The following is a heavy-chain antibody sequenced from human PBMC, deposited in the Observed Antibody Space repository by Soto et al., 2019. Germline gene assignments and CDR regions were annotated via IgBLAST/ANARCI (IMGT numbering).Heavy chain of an antibody. CDR1: GGTFSSYA. Sequence: SVKVSCKASGGTFSSYAISWVRQAPGQGLEWMGGIIPIFGTANYAQKFQGRVTITADESTSTAYMELSSLRSEDTAVYYCARGGAYYDFWSGYPYGMDVWGQGTTVTVSS. J-gene: IGHJ6*02. CDR3: ARGGAYYDFWSGYPYGMDV. CDR2: IIPIFGTA. V-gene: IGHV1-69*13. D-gene: IGHD3-3*01.